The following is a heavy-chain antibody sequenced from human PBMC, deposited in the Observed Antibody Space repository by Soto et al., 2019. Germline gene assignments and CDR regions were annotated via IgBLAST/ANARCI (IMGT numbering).Heavy chain of an antibody. D-gene: IGHD4-17*01. CDR1: GGSISSSSSH. V-gene: IGHV4-39*01. CDR3: ATHPPYGPLDH. CDR2: IYYSENT. J-gene: IGHJ4*02. Sequence: SETLSLTCTVAGGSISSSSSHWGWIRQPPGKGLEWIGNIYYSENTYYNPSLKSRVTISVDTSKNQFSLRLTSVTAADTAVYYCATHPPYGPLDHWGQGTLVTVSS.